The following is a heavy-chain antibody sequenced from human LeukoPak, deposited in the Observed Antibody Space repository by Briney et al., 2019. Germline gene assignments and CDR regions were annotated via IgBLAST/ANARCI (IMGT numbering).Heavy chain of an antibody. Sequence: GGSLRLSCAASGLTFSNYAMSWVRQPPGKGLEWVSAITGSGSGIYYADSMKSRFTISRDNSKNTLYLQINSLRAEDTAVYYCAKWGDYDVLTGYYVSDYWGQGTLVTVSS. CDR1: GLTFSNYA. CDR3: AKWGDYDVLTGYYVSDY. J-gene: IGHJ4*02. D-gene: IGHD3-9*01. V-gene: IGHV3-23*01. CDR2: ITGSGSGI.